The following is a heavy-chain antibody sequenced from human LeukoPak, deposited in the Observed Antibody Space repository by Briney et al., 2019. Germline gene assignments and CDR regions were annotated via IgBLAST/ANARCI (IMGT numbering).Heavy chain of an antibody. D-gene: IGHD3-16*01. CDR2: ISSSSSYI. V-gene: IGHV3-21*01. CDR1: GITFNTYT. CDR3: ARMGEYYFGY. Sequence: GGSLRLSCAASGITFNTYTMDWVRQAPGKGLEWVSSISSSSSYIYYAASVKSRFTTSRDNAKNTMYLQMNTLRAEDTAVYYCARMGEYYFGYWGQGTLVTVSS. J-gene: IGHJ4*02.